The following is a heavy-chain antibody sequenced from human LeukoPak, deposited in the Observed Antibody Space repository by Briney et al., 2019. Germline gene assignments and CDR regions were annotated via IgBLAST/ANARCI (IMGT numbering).Heavy chain of an antibody. Sequence: QSGGSLRLSCVVSGISPSNYAMTWVRQAPGKGLEWVSYISERGGSTTYADSVKGRFTISRDTSLNTLYLQMNNLRAEDTAVYYCAKVPNYYGSGSYYNHLDYWGQGTLVTVSS. CDR3: AKVPNYYGSGSYYNHLDY. CDR1: GISPSNYA. CDR2: ISERGGST. V-gene: IGHV3-23*01. D-gene: IGHD3-10*01. J-gene: IGHJ4*02.